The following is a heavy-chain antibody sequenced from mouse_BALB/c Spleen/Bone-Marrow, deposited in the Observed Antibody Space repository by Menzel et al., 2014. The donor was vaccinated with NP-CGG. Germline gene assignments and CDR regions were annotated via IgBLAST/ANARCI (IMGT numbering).Heavy chain of an antibody. D-gene: IGHD2-4*01. CDR3: ARGDFDFEAWFTY. CDR2: IYPGDGDI. V-gene: IGHV1-80*01. Sequence: QVQLQQSGAELVRPGSSVKISCKASGYAFSSYWMNWAQQRPGQGLERLGQIYPGDGDINYNGKFKGKATLTADKSSGTAYMQFSSLTSEDSAVYFCARGDFDFEAWFTYWGQGTLVTVSA. CDR1: GYAFSSYW. J-gene: IGHJ3*01.